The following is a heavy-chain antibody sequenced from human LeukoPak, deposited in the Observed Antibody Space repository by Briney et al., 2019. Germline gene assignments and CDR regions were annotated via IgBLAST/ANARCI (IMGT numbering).Heavy chain of an antibody. CDR1: GFTFSSYA. V-gene: IGHV3-23*01. Sequence: GGSLRLSCATSGFTFSSYAISWVRQAPGKGLEWVSAISGSGGSTYYADSVKGRFTISRDNSKSTLYLQMNSLRAEDTAVYYCAKTKLGYCSGGSCYSRHYRLDYWGQGTLVTVSS. CDR2: ISGSGGST. J-gene: IGHJ4*02. CDR3: AKTKLGYCSGGSCYSRHYRLDY. D-gene: IGHD2-15*01.